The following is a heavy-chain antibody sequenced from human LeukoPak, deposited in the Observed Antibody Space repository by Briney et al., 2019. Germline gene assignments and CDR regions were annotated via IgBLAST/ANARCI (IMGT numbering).Heavy chain of an antibody. V-gene: IGHV4-59*01. Sequence: SETLSLTCTVSGGSISSYYWSWIRQPPGKGLEWIGYICYSGSTNYNPSLKSRVTISVDTSKNQFSLKLSSVTAADTAVYYCARTNWGYFDLWGRGTLVTVSS. CDR2: ICYSGST. J-gene: IGHJ2*01. CDR3: ARTNWGYFDL. D-gene: IGHD7-27*01. CDR1: GGSISSYY.